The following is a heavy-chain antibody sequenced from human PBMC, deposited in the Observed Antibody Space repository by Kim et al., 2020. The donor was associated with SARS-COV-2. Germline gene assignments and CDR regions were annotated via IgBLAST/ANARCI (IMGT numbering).Heavy chain of an antibody. Sequence: SETLSLTCTVSGYSISSGYYWGWIRQPPGKGLEWIGSIYHSGSTYYNPSLKSRVTISVDTSKNQFSLKLSSVTAADTAVYYCARDGMGGGAGGFDYWGQGTLVTVSS. CDR3: ARDGMGGGAGGFDY. J-gene: IGHJ4*02. CDR2: IYHSGST. D-gene: IGHD3-16*01. CDR1: GYSISSGYY. V-gene: IGHV4-38-2*02.